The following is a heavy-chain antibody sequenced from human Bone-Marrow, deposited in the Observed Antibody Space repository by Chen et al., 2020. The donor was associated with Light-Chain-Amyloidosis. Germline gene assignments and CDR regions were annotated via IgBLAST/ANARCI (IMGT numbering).Heavy chain of an antibody. CDR1: GYTFPNYW. Sequence: EVQLEQSGPEVQKPGESLKISCKGSGYTFPNYWIGLVRQMPGKGLEWMWVNYPDDSDASNSPSFKGQVTISADKSITTAYLQWRSLKASDTAMYYCARRRDGYNFDYWGQGTLVTVSS. D-gene: IGHD5-12*01. V-gene: IGHV5-51*01. J-gene: IGHJ4*02. CDR2: NYPDDSDA. CDR3: ARRRDGYNFDY.